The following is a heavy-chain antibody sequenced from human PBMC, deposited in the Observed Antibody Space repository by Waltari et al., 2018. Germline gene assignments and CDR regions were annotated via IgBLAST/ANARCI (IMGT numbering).Heavy chain of an antibody. CDR1: GYSFTSYW. D-gene: IGHD1-26*01. Sequence: EVQLVQSGAEVKKPGESLKISCKGSGYSFTSYWIGWVRQMPGKGLEWMGIIYPGDSDTRDSPAYQGQATISADKSNSTAYLQWSSLKASDTAMYYCARHKARAYSGSYCYCDYWGQGTLVTVAS. V-gene: IGHV5-51*01. CDR3: ARHKARAYSGSYCYCDY. CDR2: IYPGDSDT. J-gene: IGHJ4*02.